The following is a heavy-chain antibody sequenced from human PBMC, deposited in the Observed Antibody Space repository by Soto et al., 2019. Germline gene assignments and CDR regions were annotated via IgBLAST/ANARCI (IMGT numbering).Heavy chain of an antibody. D-gene: IGHD3-10*01. V-gene: IGHV3-11*01. CDR1: GITFSDHY. CDR2: ISGTAGTI. CDR3: ARAPYYGSGTYYYYALDV. Sequence: GGSLRLSCEASGITFSDHYMTWIRQAPGKGLEWISYISGTAGTIYYADSVKGRFTISRDNAKNSLFLQLTSLTAEDTAVYYCARAPYYGSGTYYYYALDVWGQGTTVTVSS. J-gene: IGHJ6*02.